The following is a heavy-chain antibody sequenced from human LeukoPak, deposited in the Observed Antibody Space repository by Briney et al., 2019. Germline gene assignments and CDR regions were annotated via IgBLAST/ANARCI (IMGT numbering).Heavy chain of an antibody. CDR3: ARDMAVSGTFWYFDL. J-gene: IGHJ2*01. CDR1: GFTFRTYS. V-gene: IGHV3-48*02. D-gene: IGHD6-19*01. CDR2: ISSYSTI. Sequence: SGGSLRLSCAASGFTFRTYSMNWVRRAPGKGLEWVSYISSYSTIYYADSVKGRFTISRDNAKNSLYLQMNSLRDDDTAVYYCARDMAVSGTFWYFDLWGRGTLVTVSS.